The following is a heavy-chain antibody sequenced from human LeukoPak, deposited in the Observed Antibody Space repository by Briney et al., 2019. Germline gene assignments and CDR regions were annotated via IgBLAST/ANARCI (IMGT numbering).Heavy chain of an antibody. D-gene: IGHD3-16*01. CDR1: GFTFSCYA. CDR3: AKDLRGRLLRYFDY. J-gene: IGHJ4*02. Sequence: GGSLRLSCAASGFTFSCYAMSWVRQAPGKWLEWVSTSGGGDGTYYAESVRGRFTISRDESKSTLYLQMSNLRAEDTAIYYCAKDLRGRLLRYFDYWRRGTLVTVSS. V-gene: IGHV3-23*01. CDR2: SGGGDGT.